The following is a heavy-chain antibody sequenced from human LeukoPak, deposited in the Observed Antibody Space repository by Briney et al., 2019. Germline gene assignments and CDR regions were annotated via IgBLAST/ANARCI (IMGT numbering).Heavy chain of an antibody. CDR1: GGSISSTDDY. CDR3: AREDGTSMDNAFDI. V-gene: IGHV4-39*07. CDR2: IYYSGST. Sequence: SETLSLTCTVSGGSISSTDDYWGWIRQPPGKGPEWIGSIYYSGSTYYNPSLKSRVTISEDPSKNQFSLKLSSVTAADTAIYYCAREDGTSMDNAFDIWGQGTMVTVSS. D-gene: IGHD5-18*01. J-gene: IGHJ3*02.